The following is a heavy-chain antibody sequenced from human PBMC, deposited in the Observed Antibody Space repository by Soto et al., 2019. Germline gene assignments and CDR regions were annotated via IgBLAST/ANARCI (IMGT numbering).Heavy chain of an antibody. CDR3: ARDQPLIDHVDIVSTTLDY. Sequence: PSETLSLTCAVYDESFSAYYWSWIRQPPGKGLEWIGEINHSGSISQNLSLKSRVTISVDTSKNQFSLKLSSVTAADTAVYYCARDQPLIDHVDIVSTTLDYWGQGTLVTVSS. CDR1: DESFSAYY. CDR2: INHSGSI. D-gene: IGHD5-12*01. J-gene: IGHJ4*02. V-gene: IGHV4-34*01.